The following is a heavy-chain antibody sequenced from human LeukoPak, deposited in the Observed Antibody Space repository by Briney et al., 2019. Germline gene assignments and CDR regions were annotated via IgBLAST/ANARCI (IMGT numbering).Heavy chain of an antibody. CDR1: GFTFRSYS. Sequence: GGPLRLSCAASGFTFRSYSMNWVRQAPGKGLEWVSYISSCSSTIYYADSVKGQFTISRDNAKNSLYLQMNSLRAEDTAVYYCARDYDDSSGYYEGDNWGDRALCTVSS. CDR2: ISSCSSTI. V-gene: IGHV3-48*01. J-gene: IGHJ4*03. CDR3: ARDYDDSSGYYEGDN. D-gene: IGHD3-22*01.